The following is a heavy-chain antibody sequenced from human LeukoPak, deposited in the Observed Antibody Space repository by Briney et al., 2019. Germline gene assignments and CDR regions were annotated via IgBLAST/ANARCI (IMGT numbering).Heavy chain of an antibody. CDR1: GGSFSGYY. J-gene: IGHJ4*02. CDR3: ARVRYRSHFDY. CDR2: IIDTGST. Sequence: SGTLSLTCAVYGGSFSGYYWSWIRQPPGKGLEWIGEIIDTGSTKYNSSLKSRVTISVDTSKNQFSLKLSSVTAADTAVYYCARVRYRSHFDYWGQGTLVTVSS. V-gene: IGHV4-34*12. D-gene: IGHD2-2*02.